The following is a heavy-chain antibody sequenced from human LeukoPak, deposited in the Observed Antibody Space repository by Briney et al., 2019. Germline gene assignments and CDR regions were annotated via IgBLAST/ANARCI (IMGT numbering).Heavy chain of an antibody. CDR1: GFTFRNYA. J-gene: IGHJ4*02. Sequence: GGSLRLPCAASGFTFRNYAMSWVRQAPGKGLEWVSGIDPSGTYTYYADSVKGRFTISRDNSKNTLYLQLNSLRAEDTAAYYCAKGPERSDRGYSDYWGQGTLVTVSS. CDR2: IDPSGTYT. V-gene: IGHV3-23*01. CDR3: AKGPERSDRGYSDY. D-gene: IGHD1-14*01.